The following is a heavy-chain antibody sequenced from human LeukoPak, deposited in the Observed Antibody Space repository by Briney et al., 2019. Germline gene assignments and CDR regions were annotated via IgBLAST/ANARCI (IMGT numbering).Heavy chain of an antibody. CDR2: ITDSGGNT. CDR3: ARGTYGNPFDY. J-gene: IGHJ4*02. Sequence: GGSLRLACAASGFTFSSYGMSWVRQAPGKGLEWVSAITDSGGNTAYADSVRGRFTISRDNSKTTLFLQMNSLRADDTALYYCARGTYGNPFDYWGQGTLVTVSS. CDR1: GFTFSSYG. V-gene: IGHV3-23*01. D-gene: IGHD4-17*01.